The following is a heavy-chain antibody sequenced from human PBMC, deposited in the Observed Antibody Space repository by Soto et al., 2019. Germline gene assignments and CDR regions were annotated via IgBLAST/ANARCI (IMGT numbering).Heavy chain of an antibody. D-gene: IGHD1-1*01. CDR1: GFAFSSYG. CDR3: AKCNNWNICTLADD. CDR2: ISGSGGST. Sequence: GASLRLACARSGFAFSSYGMRWVRQAPGKGLEWVSAISGSGGSTYYADSVKGRFTISRDNSKNTLYLQMNSLRAEDTAVYYCAKCNNWNICTLADDWGQATLVTVSS. J-gene: IGHJ4*02. V-gene: IGHV3-23*01.